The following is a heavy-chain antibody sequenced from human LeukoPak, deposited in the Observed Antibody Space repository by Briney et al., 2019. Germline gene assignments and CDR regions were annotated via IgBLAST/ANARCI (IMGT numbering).Heavy chain of an antibody. J-gene: IGHJ4*02. D-gene: IGHD1-7*01. CDR2: IYTSGST. V-gene: IGHV4-4*07. Sequence: PSETLSLTCTVSGGSISSYYWSWIRQPAGKGLEWIGRIYTSGSTNYNPSLKSRVTKSVDTSKNQFSLKLSSVTAADTAVYYCARSTPSTNRNYPPLFSFDSWGQGTLVTVSS. CDR1: GGSISSYY. CDR3: ARSTPSTNRNYPPLFSFDS.